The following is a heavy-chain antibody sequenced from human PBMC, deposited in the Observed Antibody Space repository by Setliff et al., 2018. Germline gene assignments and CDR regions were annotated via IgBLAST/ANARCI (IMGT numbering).Heavy chain of an antibody. D-gene: IGHD2-15*01. CDR1: GFTFSNTW. Sequence: GGSLRLSCAATGFTFSNTWMAWVRQAPGKGLEWVSSISDTSAFIYYADSVKGRFTISRDNAKNTLYLQMNSLRADDTAVYYCARASLGKFGSAVEYFHHWGQGTLVTVSS. V-gene: IGHV3-21*06. CDR3: ARASLGKFGSAVEYFHH. CDR2: ISDTSAFI. J-gene: IGHJ1*01.